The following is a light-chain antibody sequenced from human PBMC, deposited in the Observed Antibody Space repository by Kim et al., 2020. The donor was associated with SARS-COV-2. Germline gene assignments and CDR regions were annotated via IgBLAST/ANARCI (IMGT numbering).Light chain of an antibody. J-gene: IGLJ3*02. CDR2: DVS. Sequence: QSALTQPASVPGSPGQSITISCTGTSSDVGGYNYVSWYQQHPGKAPKLMIYDVSNRPSGVSNRFSGSKSGNTASLTISGLQAEDEADYYCSSYTSRSTRVFGGGTQLTVL. CDR3: SSYTSRSTRV. CDR1: SSDVGGYNY. V-gene: IGLV2-14*03.